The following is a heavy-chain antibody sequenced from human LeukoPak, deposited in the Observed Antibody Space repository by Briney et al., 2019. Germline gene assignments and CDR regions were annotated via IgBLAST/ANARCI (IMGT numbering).Heavy chain of an antibody. CDR2: IYRDGST. CDR1: GYSISRGYY. J-gene: IGHJ5*02. V-gene: IGHV4-38-2*02. Sequence: PSETLSLTCAVSGYSISRGYYWGWMRQSPGKGLEWIGSIYRDGSTYYNPSLKSRVIISVDTSENQFSLKLNSVTAADTAVYYCARDKFVVVPAALNNWFDPWGRGTLVTVSS. CDR3: ARDKFVVVPAALNNWFDP. D-gene: IGHD2-2*01.